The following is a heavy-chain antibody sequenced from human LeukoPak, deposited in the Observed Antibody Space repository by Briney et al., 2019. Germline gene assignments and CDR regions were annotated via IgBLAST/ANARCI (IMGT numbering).Heavy chain of an antibody. CDR1: GGSISSSGYY. J-gene: IGHJ4*02. V-gene: IGHV4-39*07. D-gene: IGHD3-22*01. CDR3: ARGYYYDSSGYYQIDY. CDR2: IYYSGST. Sequence: SETLSLTCTVSGGSISSSGYYWGWIRQPPGKGLEQLGGIYYSGSTYYNPSLKSRVTISVDTSKNQFSHKLSSVTGADTVVFFWARGYYYDSSGYYQIDYWVQGTLVTVPS.